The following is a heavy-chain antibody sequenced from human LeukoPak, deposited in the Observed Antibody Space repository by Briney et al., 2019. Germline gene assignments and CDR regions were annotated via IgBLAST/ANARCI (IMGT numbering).Heavy chain of an antibody. D-gene: IGHD3-3*01. CDR1: GFTFSSYA. CDR2: ISGSGGST. V-gene: IGHV3-23*01. J-gene: IGHJ3*02. Sequence: GGSLRLSCAASGFTFSSYAMSWVRQAPGKGLEWVSAISGSGGSTYYADSVKGRFTISRDNSKNTLYLQMNSLRAEDTAVYYCAKVTSDFWSGYPSDAFDIWGQGTMVTVSS. CDR3: AKVTSDFWSGYPSDAFDI.